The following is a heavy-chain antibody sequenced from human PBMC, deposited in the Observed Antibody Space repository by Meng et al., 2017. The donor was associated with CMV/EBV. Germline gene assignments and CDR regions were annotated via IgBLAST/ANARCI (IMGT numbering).Heavy chain of an antibody. D-gene: IGHD2-2*01. J-gene: IGHJ6*02. Sequence: ASVKVSCKASGYTFTSYGISWVRQAPGQGLEWMGWISAYNGNTNYAQKFQGRVTITTDESTSTAYMELSSLRSEDTAVYYCARGIVVVPAALSYYYYYGMDVWGQGTTVTVSS. CDR2: ISAYNGNT. CDR1: GYTFTSYG. V-gene: IGHV1-18*01. CDR3: ARGIVVVPAALSYYYYYGMDV.